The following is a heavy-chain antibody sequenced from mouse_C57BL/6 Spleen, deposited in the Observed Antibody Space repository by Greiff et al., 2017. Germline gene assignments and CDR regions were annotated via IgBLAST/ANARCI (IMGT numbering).Heavy chain of an antibody. CDR3: ARHEDYYIYFDY. V-gene: IGHV1-62-2*01. CDR1: GYTFTEYT. Sequence: CGAELVKPGASVKLSCKASGYTFTEYTIHWVKQSSGQGLEWIGWFYPGSGSIKYNEKFKDKATLTADKSSSTVDMELSRLTSEDSAVYFCARHEDYYIYFDYWGQGTTLTVSS. CDR2: FYPGSGSI. D-gene: IGHD2-12*01. J-gene: IGHJ2*01.